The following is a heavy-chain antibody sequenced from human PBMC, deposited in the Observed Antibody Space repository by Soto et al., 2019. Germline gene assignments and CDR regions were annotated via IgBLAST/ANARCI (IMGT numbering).Heavy chain of an antibody. Sequence: ASVKVSCKASGYTFTSYYMHWVRQAPGQGLEWMGIINPSGGSTSYAQKFQGRVTMTRDTSTSTVYMELSSLRSEDTAVYYCAREIVEMATINWFDPWGQGTLVTVSS. CDR3: AREIVEMATINWFDP. CDR1: GYTFTSYY. V-gene: IGHV1-46*01. CDR2: INPSGGST. D-gene: IGHD5-12*01. J-gene: IGHJ5*02.